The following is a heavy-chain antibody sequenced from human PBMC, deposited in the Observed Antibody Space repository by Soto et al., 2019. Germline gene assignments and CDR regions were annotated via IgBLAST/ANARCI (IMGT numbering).Heavy chain of an antibody. J-gene: IGHJ4*01. V-gene: IGHV3-15*05. Sequence: GGSLRLSCAASGFSFSDAWMGWVRQVPGKGLEWVGRVKSKALGGTTDFAAPVRGRFAITRDDSRNVAYMQMNSLYTEDTGVYYCTTDSYSTMIEVRFDYWGHGTLVTVSS. CDR3: TTDSYSTMIEVRFDY. D-gene: IGHD3-22*01. CDR1: GFSFSDAW. CDR2: VKSKALGGTT.